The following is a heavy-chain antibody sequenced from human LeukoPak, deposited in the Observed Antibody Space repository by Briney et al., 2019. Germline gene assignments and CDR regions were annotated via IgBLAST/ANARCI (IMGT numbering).Heavy chain of an antibody. CDR2: IYYSGST. J-gene: IGHJ6*03. Sequence: SETLSLTCTVSGGSISSYYWSWIRQPPGKGLEWIGYIYYSGSTNYNPSLKSRVTISVDTSKNQFSLKLSSVTAADTAVYYCARAAQLYDFWSGYYTGPYYMDVWGKGTTVTVSS. CDR1: GGSISSYY. CDR3: ARAAQLYDFWSGYYTGPYYMDV. V-gene: IGHV4-59*01. D-gene: IGHD3-3*01.